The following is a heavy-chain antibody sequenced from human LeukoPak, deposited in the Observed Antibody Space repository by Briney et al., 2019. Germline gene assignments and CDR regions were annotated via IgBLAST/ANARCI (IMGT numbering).Heavy chain of an antibody. CDR3: AKAGLYCSGGSCYDWFDP. CDR1: GFTFSSYA. D-gene: IGHD2-15*01. V-gene: IGHV3-23*01. CDR2: ISGSGGGT. Sequence: GGSLRLSCAASGFTFSSYAMSWVRQAPGKGLEWVSAISGSGGGTYYADSVKGRFTISRDNSKNTLYLQMNSLRAEDTAVYYCAKAGLYCSGGSCYDWFDPWGQGTLVTVSS. J-gene: IGHJ5*02.